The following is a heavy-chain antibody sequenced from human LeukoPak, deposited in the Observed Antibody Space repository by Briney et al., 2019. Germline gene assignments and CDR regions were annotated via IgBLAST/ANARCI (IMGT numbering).Heavy chain of an antibody. Sequence: GGSLRLSCAASGFTFGDYAMHWVRQAPGKGLEWVSLIKRDGGSTYYADSVKGRFTISRDNSKNSLYLQMNSLRTEDTALYYCATRDEDYGDYGAYYYGMDVWGQGTTVTVSS. V-gene: IGHV3-43*02. CDR3: ATRDEDYGDYGAYYYGMDV. J-gene: IGHJ6*02. CDR1: GFTFGDYA. CDR2: IKRDGGST. D-gene: IGHD4-17*01.